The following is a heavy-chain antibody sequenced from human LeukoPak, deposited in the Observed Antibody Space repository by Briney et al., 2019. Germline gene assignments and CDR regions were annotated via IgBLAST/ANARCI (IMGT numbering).Heavy chain of an antibody. CDR1: GFTFSSYA. Sequence: GGSLRLSCAASGFTFSSYAMHWVRQAPGKGLEWVAVISYDGSNKYYADSVKGRFTISRDNSKNTLYLQMNSLRAEDTAVYYCARDSSPWYYYDRSGSNGFDPWGQGTLVTVSS. D-gene: IGHD3-22*01. J-gene: IGHJ5*02. V-gene: IGHV3-30-3*01. CDR2: ISYDGSNK. CDR3: ARDSSPWYYYDRSGSNGFDP.